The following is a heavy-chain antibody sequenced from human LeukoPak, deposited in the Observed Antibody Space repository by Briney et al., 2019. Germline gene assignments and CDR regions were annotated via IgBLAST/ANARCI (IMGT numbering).Heavy chain of an antibody. V-gene: IGHV3-30*03. Sequence: PGGSLRLSCAASGFTFSSYGMHWVRQAPGKGLEWVAVISYDGSNKYYADSVKGRFTISRDNSKNTLYLQMNSLRAEATAGFYGASTGWPVVLVFWGQGKMFTVFS. J-gene: IGHJ3*01. CDR2: ISYDGSNK. D-gene: IGHD4-23*01. CDR3: ASTGWPVVLVF. CDR1: GFTFSSYG.